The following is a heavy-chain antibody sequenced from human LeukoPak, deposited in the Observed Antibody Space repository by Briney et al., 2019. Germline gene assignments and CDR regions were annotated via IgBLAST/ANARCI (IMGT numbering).Heavy chain of an antibody. Sequence: GGSLRLSCAASGFTVSSTYVSWVRQAPGKGLEWVSVIYSGGNTYYADSVKGRFTISRDNSKNTFYLQMNSLRAEDTAVYYCARGVSYGSGSYPDYWGQGVLVTVSS. CDR3: ARGVSYGSGSYPDY. D-gene: IGHD3-10*01. CDR2: IYSGGNT. V-gene: IGHV3-53*01. CDR1: GFTVSSTY. J-gene: IGHJ4*02.